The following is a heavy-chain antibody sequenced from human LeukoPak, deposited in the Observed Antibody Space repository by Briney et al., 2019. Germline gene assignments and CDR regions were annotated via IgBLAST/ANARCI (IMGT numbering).Heavy chain of an antibody. V-gene: IGHV3-48*01. D-gene: IGHD6-13*01. J-gene: IGHJ4*02. CDR3: AKEDEAAAGIFDY. Sequence: PGGPLRLSCAASGFTFNTYTMNWVRQAPGKGLEWVSYISGSSGIIDYADSVRGRFTISRDNAKNSLYLQMNSLRAEDTAVYYCAKEDEAAAGIFDYWGQGTLVTVSS. CDR1: GFTFNTYT. CDR2: ISGSSGII.